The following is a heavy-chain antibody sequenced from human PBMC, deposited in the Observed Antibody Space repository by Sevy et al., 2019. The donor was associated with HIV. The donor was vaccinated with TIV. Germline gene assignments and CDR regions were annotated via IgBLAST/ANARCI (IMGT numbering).Heavy chain of an antibody. J-gene: IGHJ5*02. CDR3: ARERPLWVVVVAATGWFDP. Sequence: GGSLRLSCAASGFTFSDYYMSWIRQAPGKGLEWVSYISSSGSTIYYADSVKGRFTISRDNAKNSLYLQMNSLRAEDTAVYYCARERPLWVVVVAATGWFDPWGQGTLVTVSS. D-gene: IGHD2-15*01. CDR1: GFTFSDYY. CDR2: ISSSGSTI. V-gene: IGHV3-11*01.